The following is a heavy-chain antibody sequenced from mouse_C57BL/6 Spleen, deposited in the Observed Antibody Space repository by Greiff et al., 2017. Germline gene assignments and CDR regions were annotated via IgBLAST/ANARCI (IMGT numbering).Heavy chain of an antibody. CDR3: ARGGITTVVAAMDD. J-gene: IGHJ4*01. Sequence: VQLQQSGAELVMPGASVKLSCKASGYTFTSYWMHWVKQRPGQGLEWIGEIDPSDSYTNYTQKFKGKSTLTVDKSSSTAYMQLSSLTSEDSAVYYCARGGITTVVAAMDDWGQGASVTVSS. V-gene: IGHV1-69*01. CDR1: GYTFTSYW. CDR2: IDPSDSYT. D-gene: IGHD1-1*01.